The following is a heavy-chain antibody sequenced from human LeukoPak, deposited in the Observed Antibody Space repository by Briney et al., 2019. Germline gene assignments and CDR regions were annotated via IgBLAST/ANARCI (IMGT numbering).Heavy chain of an antibody. CDR3: ARAPLPASEGYRVNWFDP. V-gene: IGHV3-30-3*01. J-gene: IGHJ5*02. Sequence: GGSLRLSCAASGFTFSSYAMHWVRQAPGKGLEWVAVISYDGSNKYYADSVKGRFTISRDNSKNTLYLQMNSLRAEDTAVYYCARAPLPASEGYRVNWFDPWGQGTLVTVSS. D-gene: IGHD5-18*01. CDR1: GFTFSSYA. CDR2: ISYDGSNK.